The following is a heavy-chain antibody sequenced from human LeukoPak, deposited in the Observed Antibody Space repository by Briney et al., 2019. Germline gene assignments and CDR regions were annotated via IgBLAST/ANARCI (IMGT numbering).Heavy chain of an antibody. CDR3: AGTYYDFWSEWSYYGMDV. J-gene: IGHJ6*02. CDR2: IIPVFGTA. Sequence: SVKVSCKASGGTFSNYAISWVRQAPGQGLEWMGGIIPVFGTAHYAQKFQGRVTITADKYTTTAYMELSSLRAEDTAVYYCAGTYYDFWSEWSYYGMDVWGQGTTVTVSS. V-gene: IGHV1-69*06. D-gene: IGHD3-3*01. CDR1: GGTFSNYA.